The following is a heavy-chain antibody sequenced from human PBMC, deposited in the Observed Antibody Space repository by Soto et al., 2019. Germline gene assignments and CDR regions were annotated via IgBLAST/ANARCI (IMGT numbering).Heavy chain of an antibody. CDR2: IYSSGSA. V-gene: IGHV4-61*08. Sequence: SETLSLTCTVSGDSVSSGGYYWSWIRQPPGKGLEWIGYIYSSGSANYNPSLKSRVTISVDTSKNQFYLHLSSVTAADTAIFYCASIAAPGTTHFDFWGQGTLVTVSS. J-gene: IGHJ4*02. CDR3: ASIAAPGTTHFDF. CDR1: GDSVSSGGYY. D-gene: IGHD6-13*01.